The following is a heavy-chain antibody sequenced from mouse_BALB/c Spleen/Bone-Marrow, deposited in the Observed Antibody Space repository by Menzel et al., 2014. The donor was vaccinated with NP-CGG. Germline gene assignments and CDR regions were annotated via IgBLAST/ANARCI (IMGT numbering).Heavy chain of an antibody. CDR3: TSSDPPYAMDD. V-gene: IGHV14-3*02. J-gene: IGHJ4*01. CDR1: SFNHKETY. Sequence: AQLQQSGAELVKTGASVNLSCTASSFNHKETYMHWVKQRPEQGLEWIGWIDPANGHAKYDPHFQDKAPLPADPSSNASLLARSRLTSEDTSVYSRTSSDPPYAMDDWYQGTTADVSS. CDR2: IDPANGHA.